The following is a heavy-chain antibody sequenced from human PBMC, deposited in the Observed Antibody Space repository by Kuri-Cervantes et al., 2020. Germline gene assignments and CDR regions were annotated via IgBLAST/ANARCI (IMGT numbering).Heavy chain of an antibody. CDR1: GGSFSGYY. Sequence: SETLSLTCAVYGGSFSGYYWSWIRQPPGKGLEWIGEINHSGSTNYNPSLKSRVTISVETSKNQFSLKLSSVTAADTAVYYCARSPQWLRAYDYWGQGTLVTVSS. CDR2: INHSGST. V-gene: IGHV4-34*01. J-gene: IGHJ4*02. D-gene: IGHD5-12*01. CDR3: ARSPQWLRAYDY.